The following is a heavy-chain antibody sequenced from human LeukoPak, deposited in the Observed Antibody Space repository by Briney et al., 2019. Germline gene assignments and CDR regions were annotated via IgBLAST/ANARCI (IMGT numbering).Heavy chain of an antibody. Sequence: SETLSLTCAVYGGSFNGYYWSWIRQPPGKGLEWIGEINHSGSTNYNPSLKSRVTISVDTSKNQFSLKLSSVTAADTAVFYCARRGGLTVFGVVVEYYFDSWGQGTLVTVSS. D-gene: IGHD3-3*01. CDR3: ARRGGLTVFGVVVEYYFDS. J-gene: IGHJ4*02. CDR2: INHSGST. V-gene: IGHV4-34*01. CDR1: GGSFNGYY.